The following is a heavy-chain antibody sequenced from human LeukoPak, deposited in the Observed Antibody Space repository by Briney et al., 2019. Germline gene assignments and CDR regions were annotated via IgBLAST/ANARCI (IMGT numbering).Heavy chain of an antibody. CDR2: ISGSGGST. CDR1: GFAFSTNG. V-gene: IGHV3-23*01. J-gene: IGHJ4*02. CDR3: AKTRRDIVVIPDAPFDY. Sequence: PGGSLRLSCAASGFAFSTNGMSWVRQAPGKGLEWVSGISGSGGSTYYADSVKGRFTISRDNSKTTLYLQMNSLRAEATAVYYCAKTRRDIVVIPDAPFDYWGQGTLVTVSS. D-gene: IGHD2-2*01.